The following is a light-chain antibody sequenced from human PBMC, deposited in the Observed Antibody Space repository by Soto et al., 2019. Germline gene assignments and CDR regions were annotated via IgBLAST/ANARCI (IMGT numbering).Light chain of an antibody. CDR3: QSYESSLFYV. V-gene: IGLV1-40*01. J-gene: IGLJ1*01. CDR2: GNS. CDR1: SSNIGAGYD. Sequence: QSVLTQPPSVSGAAGQRVTISCTGSSSNIGAGYDVHWYQQLPGTAPKLLIYGNSNRPSGVPDRFSGSKSGTSASLAITGLQAEDEADYYCQSYESSLFYVFRTGTKVTVL.